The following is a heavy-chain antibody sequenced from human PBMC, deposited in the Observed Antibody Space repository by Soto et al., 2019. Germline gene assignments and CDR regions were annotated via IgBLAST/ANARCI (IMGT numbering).Heavy chain of an antibody. D-gene: IGHD6-19*01. CDR2: IYWDDDK. Sequence: QITLKESGPTLVKPTQTLTLTCTFSGFSLSSTRMAVGWIRQPPGKALEWLALIYWDDDKRYSPFLKSRLTVTEDTSKDQVVLTMATMDPVDTARYYWAHIVVAGLGYYFDYLVQGTLVTVSS. V-gene: IGHV2-5*02. CDR3: AHIVVAGLGYYFDY. CDR1: GFSLSSTRMA. J-gene: IGHJ4*02.